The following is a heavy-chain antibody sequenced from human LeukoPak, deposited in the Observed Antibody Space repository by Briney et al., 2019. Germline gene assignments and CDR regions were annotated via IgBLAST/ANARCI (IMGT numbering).Heavy chain of an antibody. J-gene: IGHJ4*02. D-gene: IGHD2-15*01. CDR3: ARGAVAANCNGGSCHFDY. V-gene: IGHV4-39*02. Sequence: SETLSLTCTVSGDFITSSSYYWGWIRQPPGKGLEWIGTIYYSGTTYYNPSLKSRVTLSIDRSNNHFSLMLSSVTAADTAVYYCARGAVAANCNGGSCHFDYWGQGTLVTVSS. CDR2: IYYSGTT. CDR1: GDFITSSSYY.